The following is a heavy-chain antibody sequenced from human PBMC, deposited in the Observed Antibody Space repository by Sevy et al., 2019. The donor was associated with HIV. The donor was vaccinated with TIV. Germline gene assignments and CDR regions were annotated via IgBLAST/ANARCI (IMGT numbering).Heavy chain of an antibody. CDR3: AKDGGRAWTDFDY. J-gene: IGHJ4*01. Sequence: GGSLRLSCAASRFTFSTSAMHWVRQAPGKGLEWVAVVSYDGSSQNYADSVEGRFTISRDDFKKMVYLQMNSLRVEDTAVYYCAKDGGRAWTDFDYWGHGTLVTVSS. CDR1: RFTFSTSA. V-gene: IGHV3-30*04. CDR2: VSYDGSSQ. D-gene: IGHD1-1*01.